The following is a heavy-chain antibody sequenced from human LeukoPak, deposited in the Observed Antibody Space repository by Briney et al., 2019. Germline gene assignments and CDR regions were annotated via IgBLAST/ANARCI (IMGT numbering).Heavy chain of an antibody. CDR1: GFTFDDYG. V-gene: IGHV3-20*04. Sequence: GGSLRLSCAASGFTFDDYGMSWVRQAPGKGLEWVSGINWNGGSTGYADSVKGRFTISRDNAKNSLYLQMNSLRAGDTAVYYCARDRITMVRGVKVGYFDYWGQGTLVTVSS. CDR3: ARDRITMVRGVKVGYFDY. D-gene: IGHD3-10*01. CDR2: INWNGGST. J-gene: IGHJ4*02.